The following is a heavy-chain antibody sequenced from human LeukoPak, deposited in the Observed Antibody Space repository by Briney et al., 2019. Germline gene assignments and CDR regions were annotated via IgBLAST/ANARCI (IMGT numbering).Heavy chain of an antibody. CDR2: ISGSGDST. CDR3: AKSRGSYWVPEFDY. D-gene: IGHD1-26*01. Sequence: GGTLRLSSAASGFTFSSYSMSWVRQAPGKGLEWVSDISGSGDSTNYADSVKGRFTISRDNSKNTLYLQMNSLRAEDTAIYYCAKSRGSYWVPEFDYWGQGTLVTVSS. CDR1: GFTFSSYS. V-gene: IGHV3-23*01. J-gene: IGHJ4*02.